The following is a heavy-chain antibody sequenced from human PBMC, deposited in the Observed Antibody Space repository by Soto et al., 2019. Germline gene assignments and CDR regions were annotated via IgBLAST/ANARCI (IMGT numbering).Heavy chain of an antibody. CDR2: TSWNSGSI. D-gene: IGHD3-22*01. J-gene: IGHJ5*02. CDR1: GFTFDDYA. Sequence: GGSLRLSCAASGFTFDDYAMHWVRQAPGKGLEWVSGTSWNSGSIGYADSVKGRFTISRDNAKNSLYLQMNSLRAEDTALYYCAKDNAPTYYYDSSGYPNWFDPWGQGTLVTVSS. V-gene: IGHV3-9*01. CDR3: AKDNAPTYYYDSSGYPNWFDP.